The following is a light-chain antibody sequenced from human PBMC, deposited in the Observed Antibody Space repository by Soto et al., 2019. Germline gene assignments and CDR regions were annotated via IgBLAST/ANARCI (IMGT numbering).Light chain of an antibody. CDR1: QSVSTN. CDR2: GAS. Sequence: EIVMTQSPATLSVSPGERATLSCRASQSVSTNLAWYQQKSGQAPRLLIYGASTRATGIPARFSGSGSGTEFTLTISSLQSEDFAVYYCQQYNNWPPRTFGQGTKVEIK. CDR3: QQYNNWPPRT. V-gene: IGKV3-15*01. J-gene: IGKJ1*01.